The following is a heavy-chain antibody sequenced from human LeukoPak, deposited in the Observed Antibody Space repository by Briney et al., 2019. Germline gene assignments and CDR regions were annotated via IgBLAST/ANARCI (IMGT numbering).Heavy chain of an antibody. CDR2: INPNSGGT. CDR3: AREEYGDRRYSN. V-gene: IGHV1-2*02. J-gene: IGHJ4*02. Sequence: ASVKVSCKASGYTFTGYYMHWVRQAPGQGLEWMGWINPNSGGTNYAQKFQGRVTMTRDTSISTAYMELSSLRSDDTAVYYCAREEYGDRRYSNWGQGTLVTVSS. CDR1: GYTFTGYY. D-gene: IGHD4-17*01.